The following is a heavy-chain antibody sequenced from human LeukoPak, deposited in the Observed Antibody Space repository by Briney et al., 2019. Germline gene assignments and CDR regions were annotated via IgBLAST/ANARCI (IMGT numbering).Heavy chain of an antibody. CDR1: GGSISSSSYY. CDR3: AAERGSKGY. D-gene: IGHD3-10*01. CDR2: IYYSGST. J-gene: IGHJ4*02. Sequence: PSETLSLTCTVSGGSISSSSYYWGWIRQPPGKGLEWIGSIYYSGSTYYNPSLKSRVTISVDTPKNQFSLKLSSVTAADTAVYYCAAERGSKGYWGQGTLVTVSS. V-gene: IGHV4-39*07.